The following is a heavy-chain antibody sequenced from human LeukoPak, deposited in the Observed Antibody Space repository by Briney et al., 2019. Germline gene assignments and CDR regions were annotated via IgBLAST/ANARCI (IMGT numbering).Heavy chain of an antibody. CDR3: ARGGKKYSSGWFNY. Sequence: PGGSLRLSCAASGFTVSSNYMSWVRQAPGKGLEWVSVIYSGGSTYYADSVKGRFTISRDNSKNTLYLQMNSLRAEDTAVYYCARGGKKYSSGWFNYWGQGTLVTVSS. CDR2: IYSGGST. J-gene: IGHJ4*02. V-gene: IGHV3-53*01. D-gene: IGHD6-19*01. CDR1: GFTVSSNY.